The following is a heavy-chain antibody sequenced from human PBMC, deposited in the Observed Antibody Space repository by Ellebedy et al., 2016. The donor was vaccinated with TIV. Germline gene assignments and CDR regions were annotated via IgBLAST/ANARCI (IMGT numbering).Heavy chain of an antibody. V-gene: IGHV3-7*03. CDR3: ARGRSFN. D-gene: IGHD3-10*01. Sequence: GESLKISCAASGFTFSSNWMSWVRQPPGKGLEWVAYIKQDGSEKYYVASVKGRFTISRDNAKNSLYLQMNSLRAEDTAVYYCARGRSFNWGQGTLVAVSS. J-gene: IGHJ4*02. CDR1: GFTFSSNW. CDR2: IKQDGSEK.